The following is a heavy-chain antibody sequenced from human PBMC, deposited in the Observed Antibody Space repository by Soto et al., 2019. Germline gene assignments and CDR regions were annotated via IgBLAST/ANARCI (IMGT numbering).Heavy chain of an antibody. CDR1: GFTFTHYR. D-gene: IGHD3-22*01. J-gene: IGHJ6*02. Sequence: GGSLRLSCAASGFTFTHYRIHWVRQPPGKGLEWVGRINSDGARIEYGDSVKGRFTVSRDNSKNTLYLQMNSLRAEDTAVYYCAKGRNHYDSSGYYSFPLDVWGQGTTVTVSS. CDR3: AKGRNHYDSSGYYSFPLDV. V-gene: IGHV3-74*03. CDR2: INSDGARI.